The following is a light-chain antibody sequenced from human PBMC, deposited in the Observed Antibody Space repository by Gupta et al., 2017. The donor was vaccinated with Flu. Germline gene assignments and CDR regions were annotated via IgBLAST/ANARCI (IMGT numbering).Light chain of an antibody. J-gene: IGKJ4*01. CDR3: QETYKAPLT. CDR1: QTVNNY. CDR2: GAS. Sequence: PSSLSASVGDTITITCRASQTVNNYLNWYQQKPGKAPKLLIYGASSLQSGVPSRFSGSGSGTDFTLTIRRLQFEDFATYYCQETYKAPLTFGGGTKVEIK. V-gene: IGKV1-39*01.